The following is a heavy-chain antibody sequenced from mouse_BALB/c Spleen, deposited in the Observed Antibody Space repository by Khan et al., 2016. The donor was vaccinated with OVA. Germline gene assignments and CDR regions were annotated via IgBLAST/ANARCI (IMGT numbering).Heavy chain of an antibody. CDR1: GYIFTNYW. Sequence: QVQLQQSGAELVRPGASVKLSCKTSGYIFTNYWIHWVKQRSGQGLEWIARIYPGTDNTYYNEKLKDKATLTVDKSSSTAYMQLSSLKSEDSAVYCCAREEAMYYFDYWGQGTTLTVSS. V-gene: IGHV1S132*01. D-gene: IGHD3-2*02. J-gene: IGHJ2*01. CDR3: AREEAMYYFDY. CDR2: IYPGTDNT.